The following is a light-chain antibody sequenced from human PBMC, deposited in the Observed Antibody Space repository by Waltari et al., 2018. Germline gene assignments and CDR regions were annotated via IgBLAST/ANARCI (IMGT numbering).Light chain of an antibody. CDR2: VNSDDSH. CDR3: QTGGHGTWV. V-gene: IGLV4-69*01. J-gene: IGLJ3*02. CDR1: SRQTTNI. Sequence: QLVLTPSPAASASLPASVKLTCTLRSRQTTNIIAWIHQKTEKGPRYLMKVNSDDSHNKGVEIPDRFSGSSSGAERYLTITSLQSEDEADYYCQTGGHGTWVFGGGTRLTVL.